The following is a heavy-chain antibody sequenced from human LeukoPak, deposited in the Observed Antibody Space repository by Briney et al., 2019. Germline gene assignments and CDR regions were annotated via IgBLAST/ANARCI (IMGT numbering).Heavy chain of an antibody. CDR3: SRGGGYGDY. Sequence: PSETLSLTCTVSGASITSFYYNWIRQSAGKGLEWIGRIHTNGGTDYRPSLNSRVTMSVDTSKKQISLKLTSVTAADTAVYFCSRGGGYGDYWGQGILVTVPS. CDR1: GASITSFY. D-gene: IGHD5-12*01. V-gene: IGHV4-4*07. J-gene: IGHJ4*02. CDR2: IHTNGGT.